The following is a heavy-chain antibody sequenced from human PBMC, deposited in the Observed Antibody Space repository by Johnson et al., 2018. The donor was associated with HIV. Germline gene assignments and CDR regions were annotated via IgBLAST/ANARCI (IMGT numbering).Heavy chain of an antibody. D-gene: IGHD1-7*01. Sequence: VQLVESGGGLVQPGGSLRLSCAASGFTFSSYDMHWVRQATGKGLEWVSRIDTDGSSTSYADSVKGRFTISRDNAKNTLYLQMNSLRAEDTAVYYCARVEWELELLGAFDIWGQGTMVTVSS. CDR1: GFTFSSYD. CDR3: ARVEWELELLGAFDI. V-gene: IGHV3-74*02. CDR2: IDTDGSST. J-gene: IGHJ3*02.